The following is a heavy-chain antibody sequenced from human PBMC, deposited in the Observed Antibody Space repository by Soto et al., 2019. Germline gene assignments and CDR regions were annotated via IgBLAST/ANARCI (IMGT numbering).Heavy chain of an antibody. CDR3: TRHVRPSDSRSERMDV. Sequence: PGGSLRLSCAASGFTFSGSAMHWVRQASGKGLEWVGRIRSKANSYATAYAASVKGRFTISRDDSKNTAYLQMNSLKTEDTAVYYCTRHVRPSDSRSERMDVWGQGTTVTVSS. J-gene: IGHJ6*02. V-gene: IGHV3-73*01. D-gene: IGHD3-22*01. CDR1: GFTFSGSA. CDR2: IRSKANSYAT.